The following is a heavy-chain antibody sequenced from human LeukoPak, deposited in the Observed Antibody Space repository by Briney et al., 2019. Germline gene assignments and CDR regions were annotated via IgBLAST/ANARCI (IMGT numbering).Heavy chain of an antibody. CDR1: GYTFTSYG. V-gene: IGHV1-18*01. CDR2: ISAYNGNT. Sequence: EASVKASCKASGYTFTSYGISWVRRAPGQGLEWMGWISAYNGNTNYAQKLQGRVTMTTDTSTSTAYMELRSLRSDDTAVYYCARTLMALDGDLGWFDPWGQGTLVTVSS. CDR3: ARTLMALDGDLGWFDP. D-gene: IGHD4-17*01. J-gene: IGHJ5*02.